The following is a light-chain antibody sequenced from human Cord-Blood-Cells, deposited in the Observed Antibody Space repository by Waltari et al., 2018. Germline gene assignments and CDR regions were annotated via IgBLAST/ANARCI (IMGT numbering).Light chain of an antibody. CDR2: AAS. CDR1: QSISSY. J-gene: IGKJ3*01. V-gene: IGKV1-39*01. CDR3: QQSYSTPFT. Sequence: IQMPHSPSSLSASVADRVTITFRASQSISSYLNWYQQKPGKAPKLLIYAASSLQSGVPSRFSGSGSGTDFTLNISSLQPEDFATYYCQQSYSTPFTFGPGTKVDIK.